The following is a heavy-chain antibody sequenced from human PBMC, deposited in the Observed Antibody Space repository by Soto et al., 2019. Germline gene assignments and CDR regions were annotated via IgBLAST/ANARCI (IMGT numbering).Heavy chain of an antibody. V-gene: IGHV3-30-3*01. J-gene: IGHJ3*02. D-gene: IGHD6-19*01. CDR1: EFTFSSYA. Sequence: GGSLRLSCAASEFTFSSYAMHWVRQAPGKGLEWVAVISYDGSNKYYADSVKGRFTISRDNSKNTLYLQMNSLRAEDTAVYYCARDGFAAVAGTFDIWGQGTMVTVSS. CDR2: ISYDGSNK. CDR3: ARDGFAAVAGTFDI.